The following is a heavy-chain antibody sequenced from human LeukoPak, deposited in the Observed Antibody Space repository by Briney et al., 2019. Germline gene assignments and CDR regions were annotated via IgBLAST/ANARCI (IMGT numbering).Heavy chain of an antibody. D-gene: IGHD2-15*01. Sequence: GGSLRLSCSASGFTFSGYAMHWVRQAPGKGLEYVSVISGNGGTTYYADSVRGRFTISRDNSKNTLYLQMNSLRAEDTAVYYCARAGVVVAATGYYFDYWGQGTLVTVSS. CDR2: ISGNGGTT. CDR3: ARAGVVVAATGYYFDY. V-gene: IGHV3-64*04. J-gene: IGHJ4*02. CDR1: GFTFSGYA.